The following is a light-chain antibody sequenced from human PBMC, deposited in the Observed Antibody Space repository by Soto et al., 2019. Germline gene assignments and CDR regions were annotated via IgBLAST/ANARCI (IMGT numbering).Light chain of an antibody. CDR3: SSYVSSSTHV. V-gene: IGLV2-14*01. Sequence: QSALTQPASVSGSPGQSITISCTGTRTDVGGYDFVSWYQQHPGKVPKLIIYEVSNRPSGVSNRFSGSKSGNTASLTISGLQAEDEADYYCSSYVSSSTHVFGSGTKLTVL. J-gene: IGLJ1*01. CDR1: RTDVGGYDF. CDR2: EVS.